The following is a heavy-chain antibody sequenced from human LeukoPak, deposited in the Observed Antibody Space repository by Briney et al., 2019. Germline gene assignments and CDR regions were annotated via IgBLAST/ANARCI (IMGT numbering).Heavy chain of an antibody. CDR1: GFTFSAYY. D-gene: IGHD2-8*01. CDR2: ISSSGSTT. V-gene: IGHV3-11*01. J-gene: IGHJ5*02. Sequence: PGGSLRLSCAASGFTFSAYYMSWLRQAPGKGLEWLSYISSSGSTTYYADSVKGRFTISRDNAKNSLYLQMNSLGAEDTAFYYCAREATAAGCFDPWGQGTLVTVSS. CDR3: AREATAAGCFDP.